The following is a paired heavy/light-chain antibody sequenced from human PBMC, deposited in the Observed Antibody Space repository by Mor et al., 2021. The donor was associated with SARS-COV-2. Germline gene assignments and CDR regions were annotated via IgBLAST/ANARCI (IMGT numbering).Heavy chain of an antibody. CDR3: ATEDMATITSGGFDV. CDR2: VDPALSET. CDR1: GYKVTDYH. D-gene: IGHD2-15*01. J-gene: IGHJ3*01. Sequence: EVQLVQSGTAMKRPGATVKISCKVSGYKVTDYHMHWVQQAPGNGLEWMGRVDPALSETNYAEKFQGRVTISVDTSTDTSYMELTGLTSEDTALYYCATEDMATITSGGFDVWGQGTLVTVSS. V-gene: IGHV1-69-2*01.
Light chain of an antibody. CDR2: AAS. J-gene: IGKJ2*01. CDR3: HHYSTDPHT. CDR1: QDISSY. Sequence: DIQLTQSPSSLSASVGDRVTITCRASQDISSYLAWFQQKPGKAPKALIYAASSLQSGVPSKFSGDGYGTDFTLTISSLEPEDFATYYCHHYSTDPHTFGQGTNLEIK. V-gene: IGKV1-16*02.